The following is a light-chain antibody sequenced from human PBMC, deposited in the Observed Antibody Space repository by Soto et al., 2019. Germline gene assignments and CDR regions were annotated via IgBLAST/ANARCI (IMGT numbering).Light chain of an antibody. J-gene: IGLJ1*01. Sequence: QSALTQPPSASGTHGQRGTISCSGSSSNIGSNYVYWYQQLPGTAPKLLIYRNNQRPSGVPDRFSGSKSGTSASLAISGLRSEDEADYYCAAWDDSLSGSYVFGTGTKVTVL. CDR1: SSNIGSNY. V-gene: IGLV1-47*01. CDR2: RNN. CDR3: AAWDDSLSGSYV.